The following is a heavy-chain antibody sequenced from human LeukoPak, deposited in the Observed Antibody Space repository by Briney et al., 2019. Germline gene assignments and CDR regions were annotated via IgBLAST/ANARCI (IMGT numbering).Heavy chain of an antibody. CDR1: GASITSSGYY. CDR3: AKDLSSIGSYSSVDY. CDR2: MYYSGTT. J-gene: IGHJ4*02. D-gene: IGHD1-26*01. V-gene: IGHV4-61*08. Sequence: SETLSLTCTVSGASITSSGYYWTWIRQPPGKGLEWVGYMYYSGTTSKNPSLKSRLTMSVDTSETQLSLKLSSVTAEDTAVYYCAKDLSSIGSYSSVDYWGQGTLVTVSS.